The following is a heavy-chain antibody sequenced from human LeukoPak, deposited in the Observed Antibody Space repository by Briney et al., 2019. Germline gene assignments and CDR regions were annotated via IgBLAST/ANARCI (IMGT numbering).Heavy chain of an antibody. V-gene: IGHV1-2*02. D-gene: IGHD2-15*01. J-gene: IGHJ5*02. CDR1: GYTFTSYD. Sequence: ASVKVSCKASGYTFTSYDINWVRQATGQGLEWMGWMNPNSGGTNYAQKFQGRVTMTRDTSISTAYMELSRLRSDDTAVYYCAREWEDIVVVVAATPLAWFDPWGQGTLVTVSS. CDR2: MNPNSGGT. CDR3: AREWEDIVVVVAATPLAWFDP.